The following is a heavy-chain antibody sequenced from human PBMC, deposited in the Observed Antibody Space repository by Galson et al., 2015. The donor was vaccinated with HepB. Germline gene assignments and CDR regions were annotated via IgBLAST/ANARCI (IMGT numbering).Heavy chain of an antibody. CDR3: ARTFYGDFANWLDP. Sequence: PALVKPTQTLTLTCTFSGFSLSTRGMCVSWIRQPPGKALEWLALIDWDDNKYYATSLKTRLTISRDTSRNQVVLTMTNMDPVDTATFYCARTFYGDFANWLDPWGQGTLVTVSS. D-gene: IGHD4-17*01. J-gene: IGHJ5*02. V-gene: IGHV2-70*01. CDR1: GFSLSTRGMC. CDR2: IDWDDNK.